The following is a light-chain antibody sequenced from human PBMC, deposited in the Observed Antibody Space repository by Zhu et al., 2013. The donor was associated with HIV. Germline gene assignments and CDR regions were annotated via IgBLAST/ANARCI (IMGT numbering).Light chain of an antibody. Sequence: DIQMTQSPSSLSASVGDRVTITCRASQSIRNYVNWYQQEPGEAPKLLIYAATNLQSGVPSRFSGSGSGTDFTLTISSLQPEDFATYYCHQSYITPLTFGQGTRLEIK. CDR2: AAT. V-gene: IGKV1-39*01. J-gene: IGKJ5*01. CDR3: HQSYITPLT. CDR1: QSIRNY.